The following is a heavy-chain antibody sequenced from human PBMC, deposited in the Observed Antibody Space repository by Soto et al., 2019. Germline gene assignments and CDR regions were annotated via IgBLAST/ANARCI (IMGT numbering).Heavy chain of an antibody. V-gene: IGHV1-46*02. D-gene: IGHD2-21*02. CDR3: ARSNCGGDCYSGLDI. J-gene: IGHJ3*02. CDR2: INPSGDRT. CDR1: GYTFNIYY. Sequence: ASVKVSCTASGYTFNIYYMHWVRQAPGQGLEWMGIINPSGDRTDYAQNFQGRVTMTRDTSTSTVHMELSSLRSEDTAVYYCARSNCGGDCYSGLDIWGQGTMVTVSS.